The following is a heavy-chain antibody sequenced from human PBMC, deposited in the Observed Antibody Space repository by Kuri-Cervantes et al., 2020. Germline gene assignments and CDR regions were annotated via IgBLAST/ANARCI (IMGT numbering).Heavy chain of an antibody. Sequence: GESLKISCAASGFTFSSYGMHWVRQAPGKGLEWVAVIWYDGSNKYYADSVKGRFTISRDNSKNTLYLQMNSLRAEDTAVYYCARGTFEGYDFWSGYYPFDYWGRGTLVTVSS. CDR3: ARGTFEGYDFWSGYYPFDY. D-gene: IGHD3-3*01. CDR1: GFTFSSYG. V-gene: IGHV3-33*01. CDR2: IWYDGSNK. J-gene: IGHJ4*02.